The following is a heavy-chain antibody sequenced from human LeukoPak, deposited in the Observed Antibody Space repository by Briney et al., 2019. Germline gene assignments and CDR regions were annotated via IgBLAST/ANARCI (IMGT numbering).Heavy chain of an antibody. Sequence: GGSLRLSCAASGFTFSSYGMNWVRQAPGKGLEGISLISSSSSYIYYADSLKGRFTISRDNAKTSLYLRMNSLRAEDTAVYYCARDRDSSGYNDYWGQGTLVTVSS. CDR3: ARDRDSSGYNDY. V-gene: IGHV3-21*01. J-gene: IGHJ4*02. D-gene: IGHD3-22*01. CDR1: GFTFSSYG. CDR2: ISSSSSYI.